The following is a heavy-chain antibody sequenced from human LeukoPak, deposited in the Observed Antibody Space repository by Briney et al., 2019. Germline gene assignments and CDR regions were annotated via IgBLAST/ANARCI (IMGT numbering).Heavy chain of an antibody. CDR1: GFTFSSYA. Sequence: GGSLRLSCAASGFTFSSYAMSWVRQAPGKGLEWVANIKQDGSETYYVDSVKGRFTMSRDNAKNSLYLQMNSLRAEDTAVYYCAKARSGWVVAASDYWGQGTLVTVSS. CDR2: IKQDGSET. D-gene: IGHD2-15*01. J-gene: IGHJ4*02. CDR3: AKARSGWVVAASDY. V-gene: IGHV3-7*03.